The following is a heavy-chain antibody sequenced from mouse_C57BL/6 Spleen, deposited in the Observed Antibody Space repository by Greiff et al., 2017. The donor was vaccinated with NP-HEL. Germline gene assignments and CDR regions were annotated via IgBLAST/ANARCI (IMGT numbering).Heavy chain of an antibody. J-gene: IGHJ4*01. CDR2: ISNGGGST. V-gene: IGHV5-12*01. CDR3: ARDFTTVVAYYAMDY. CDR1: GFTFSDYY. Sequence: EVMLVESGGGLVQPGGSLKLSCAASGFTFSDYYMYWVRQTPEKRLEWVAYISNGGGSTYYPDTVKGRFTISRDNAKNTLYLQMSRLKSEDTAMYYCARDFTTVVAYYAMDYWGQGTSVTVSS. D-gene: IGHD1-1*01.